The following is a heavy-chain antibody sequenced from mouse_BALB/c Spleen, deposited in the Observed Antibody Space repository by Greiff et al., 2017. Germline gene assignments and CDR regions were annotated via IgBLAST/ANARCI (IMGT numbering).Heavy chain of an antibody. V-gene: IGHV5-12-1*01. D-gene: IGHD2-1*01. Sequence: DVQLVESGGGLVKPGGSLKLSCAASGFAFSSYDMSWVRQTPEKRLEWVAYISSGGGSTYYPDTVKGRFTISRDNAKNTLYLQMRSLKSEDTAMYYCARSGYGNYGGFAYWGEGTLVTVSA. CDR3: ARSGYGNYGGFAY. CDR1: GFAFSSYD. J-gene: IGHJ3*01. CDR2: ISSGGGST.